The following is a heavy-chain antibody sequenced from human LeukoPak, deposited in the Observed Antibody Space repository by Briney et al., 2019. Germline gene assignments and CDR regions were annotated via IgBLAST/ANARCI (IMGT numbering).Heavy chain of an antibody. D-gene: IGHD1-14*01. CDR2: IHNSGRT. V-gene: IGHV4-59*08. Sequence: PSETLSLTCSVSGGSVSSYYWSWIRQSPGKGLEWIGCIHNSGRTNYNPSLKSRVTGFVDTSKNQVSLRLSSVTAADTAVYYCARHGTISSESYFDYWGQGALVTVSS. CDR3: ARHGTISSESYFDY. J-gene: IGHJ4*02. CDR1: GGSVSSYY.